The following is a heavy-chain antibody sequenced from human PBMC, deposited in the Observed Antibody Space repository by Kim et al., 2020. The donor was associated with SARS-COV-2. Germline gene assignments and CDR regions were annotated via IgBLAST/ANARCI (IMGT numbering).Heavy chain of an antibody. V-gene: IGHV3-74*01. CDR3: ARAGDHDISGYYGFFHH. J-gene: IGHJ1*01. Sequence: VKGRFTISRDNAKNTLYLQMNSLRPEDTAVYYCARAGDHDISGYYGFFHHWGRGALVTVSS. D-gene: IGHD3-22*01.